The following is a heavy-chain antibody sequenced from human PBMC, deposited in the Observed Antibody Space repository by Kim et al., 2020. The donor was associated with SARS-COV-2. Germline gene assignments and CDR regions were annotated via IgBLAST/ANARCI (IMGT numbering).Heavy chain of an antibody. CDR3: ARVRPGGVVIRDY. V-gene: IGHV4-59*01. D-gene: IGHD3-22*01. Sequence: SETLSLTCTVSGGSISSYYWSWIRQPPGKGLEWIGYIYYSGSTNYNPSLKSRVTISVDTSKNQFSLKLRSVTAADTAVYYCARVRPGGVVIRDYWGQGTLVTVSS. CDR2: IYYSGST. CDR1: GGSISSYY. J-gene: IGHJ4*02.